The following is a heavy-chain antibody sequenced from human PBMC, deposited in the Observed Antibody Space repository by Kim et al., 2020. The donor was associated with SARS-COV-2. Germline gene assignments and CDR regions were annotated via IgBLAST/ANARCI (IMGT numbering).Heavy chain of an antibody. D-gene: IGHD4-17*01. Sequence: GGSLRLSCAASGFTFSSYSMNWVRQAPGKGLEWVSSISSSSSYIYYADSVKGRFTISRDNAKNSLYLQMNSLRAEDTAVYYCAREGNDYSDLLLDYWGQGSLVTV. J-gene: IGHJ4*02. CDR3: AREGNDYSDLLLDY. CDR2: ISSSSSYI. CDR1: GFTFSSYS. V-gene: IGHV3-21*01.